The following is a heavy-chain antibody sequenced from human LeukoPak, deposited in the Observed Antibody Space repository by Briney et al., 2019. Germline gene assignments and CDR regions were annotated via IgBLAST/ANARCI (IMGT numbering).Heavy chain of an antibody. Sequence: PSETLSLTCTVSGGSITSYYWSWIRQPAGKGLEWIGRIYHTGSTTYNPSLKSRVSLSVDTTNNQFFLQLRSVTAADTAVYYCARNKSPSGVYHPLDPWGQGTLVTVSS. V-gene: IGHV4-4*07. D-gene: IGHD3-16*02. J-gene: IGHJ5*02. CDR3: ARNKSPSGVYHPLDP. CDR2: IYHTGST. CDR1: GGSITSYY.